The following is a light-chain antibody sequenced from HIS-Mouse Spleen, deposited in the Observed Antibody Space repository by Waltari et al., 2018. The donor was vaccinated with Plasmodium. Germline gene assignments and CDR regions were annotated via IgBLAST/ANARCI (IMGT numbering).Light chain of an antibody. CDR1: QGIRNA. CDR3: LQDYNYPYT. CDR2: AAS. V-gene: IGKV1-6*01. J-gene: IGKJ2*01. Sequence: AIQMTQSPSSLSASVGDRVTITCRASQGIRNALGWYQQKTGKAPKPLISAASSLQSGVPSRFSGSGSGTDFTLTISSLQPEDFATYYCLQDYNYPYTFGQGTKLEIK.